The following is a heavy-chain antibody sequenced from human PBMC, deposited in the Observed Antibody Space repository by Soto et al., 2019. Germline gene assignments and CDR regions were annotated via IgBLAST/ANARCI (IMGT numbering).Heavy chain of an antibody. J-gene: IGHJ5*02. CDR2: IKPDGSEK. CDR1: GLTFSIYW. Sequence: PGGSLRLSCEASGLTFSIYWMTWFRQAPGKGLEWVADIKPDGSEKYYVDSVEGRFTISRDNAKNSIYLEMNSLRVEDTAVYYCARSITSLVVVTISGDNWFDPWGQGTPVTVSS. V-gene: IGHV3-7*03. CDR3: ARSITSLVVVTISGDNWFDP. D-gene: IGHD3-3*01.